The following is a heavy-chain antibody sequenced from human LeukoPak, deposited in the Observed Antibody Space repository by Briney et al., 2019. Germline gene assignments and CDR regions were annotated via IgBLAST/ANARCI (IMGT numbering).Heavy chain of an antibody. V-gene: IGHV3-20*04. CDR2: INWNGGST. CDR3: ARESAAEASDY. CDR1: GFNFDDYG. D-gene: IGHD6-25*01. J-gene: IGHJ4*02. Sequence: GGSLRLSCAASGFNFDDYGMSWVRQAPGKGLEWVSGINWNGGSTGYADSVKGRFTISRDNAKNSLYLQMNSLRAEDTAVYYCARESAAEASDYWGQGTLVTVSS.